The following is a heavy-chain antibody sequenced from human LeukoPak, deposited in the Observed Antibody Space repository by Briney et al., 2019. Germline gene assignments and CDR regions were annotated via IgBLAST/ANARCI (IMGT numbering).Heavy chain of an antibody. CDR2: IYPGGSDT. D-gene: IGHD2-15*01. Sequence: GESLKISCKASGYGFTSYWIAWVRQMPGKGLEWMGIIYPGGSDTRYSPSFQGQVTISADKSISTAYLQWSSLKASDTAMYFCARGYCSGGSCFSSKYYYYYYGMDVWGQGTTVTVSS. V-gene: IGHV5-51*01. J-gene: IGHJ6*02. CDR3: ARGYCSGGSCFSSKYYYYYYGMDV. CDR1: GYGFTSYW.